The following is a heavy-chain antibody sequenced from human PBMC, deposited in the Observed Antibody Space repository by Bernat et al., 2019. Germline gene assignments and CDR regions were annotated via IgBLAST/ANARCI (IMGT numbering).Heavy chain of an antibody. J-gene: IGHJ4*02. D-gene: IGHD3-10*01. CDR2: IYHSGSA. V-gene: IGHV4-59*08. CDR1: GDSITTYY. Sequence: QVQLQESGPGLVKPSETLSLTCTVSGDSITTYYWSWIRQPPGKGLENIGYIYHSGSANYNPSLKSRVTISVDTSKNQFSLKLSSVTAADTAVYYCARIHYYGSGTIPPYFDYWGQGTLVTVSS. CDR3: ARIHYYGSGTIPPYFDY.